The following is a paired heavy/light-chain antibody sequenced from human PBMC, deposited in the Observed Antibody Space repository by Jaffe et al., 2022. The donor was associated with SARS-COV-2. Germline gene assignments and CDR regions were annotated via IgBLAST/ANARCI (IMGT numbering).Light chain of an antibody. CDR2: AAS. J-gene: IGKJ3*01. V-gene: IGKV1-16*02. CDR1: QGISNY. Sequence: DIQMTQSPSSLSASVGDRVTITCRASQGISNYLAWFQQKPGKAPKSLIYAASTLQSGVPSKFSGSGSGTDFTLTISSLQPEDFAIYYCQQYNSYPPTFGPGTKVDIK. CDR3: QQYNSYPPT.
Heavy chain of an antibody. V-gene: IGHV3-23*01. CDR3: AKDLNIDFWSGYYGYFDY. Sequence: EVQLLESGGDLVQRGGSLRLSCAASGFTFSSCAMSWVRQAPGKGLEWVSGISNSGRNTYYADSVKGRFTISRDNSKNTLYLQMNSLRAEDTAVYYCAKDLNIDFWSGYYGYFDYWGLGTLVTVSS. CDR1: GFTFSSCA. CDR2: ISNSGRNT. J-gene: IGHJ4*02. D-gene: IGHD3-3*01.